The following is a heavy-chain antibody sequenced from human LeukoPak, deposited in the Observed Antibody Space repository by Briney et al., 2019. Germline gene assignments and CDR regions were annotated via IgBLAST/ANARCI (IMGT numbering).Heavy chain of an antibody. J-gene: IGHJ3*02. D-gene: IGHD3-22*01. CDR1: GGSISSGGYY. Sequence: SETLSLTCTVSGGSISSGGYYWSWIRQHPGKGLEWIGYIYYSGSTYYNPSLKSRVTISVDTSKNQFSLELSSVTAADTAVYYCARDYYDSSGYVCAFDIWGQGTMVTVSS. CDR3: ARDYYDSSGYVCAFDI. CDR2: IYYSGST. V-gene: IGHV4-31*03.